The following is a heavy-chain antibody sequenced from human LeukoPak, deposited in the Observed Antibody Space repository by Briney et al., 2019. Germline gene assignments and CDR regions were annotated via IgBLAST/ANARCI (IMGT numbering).Heavy chain of an antibody. V-gene: IGHV4-59*01. CDR2: IYYGGST. D-gene: IGHD3-10*01. Sequence: PSETLSLTCTVSGGSISSYYWSWIRQPPGKGLEWIGYIYYGGSTNYNPSLKSRITISVDTSKNQFSLKLSSVTAADTAVYYCARVLFYGSGEVTDFWGQGTLVTVSS. CDR1: GGSISSYY. CDR3: ARVLFYGSGEVTDF. J-gene: IGHJ4*02.